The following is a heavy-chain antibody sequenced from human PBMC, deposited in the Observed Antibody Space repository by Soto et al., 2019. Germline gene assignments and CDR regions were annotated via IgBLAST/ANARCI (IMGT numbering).Heavy chain of an antibody. Sequence: QVQLVESGGGVVQPGTSLRLSCAASGFTFRSYGLHWVRRAPGKGLEWVAVISYDGSNTFYTDSVKGRFTISRDNFKNTLYPQMDSLRTEDTAVYYCAKGDLDTSMAMAFDYWGQGTLVTVSS. J-gene: IGHJ4*02. CDR3: AKGDLDTSMAMAFDY. CDR2: ISYDGSNT. CDR1: GFTFRSYG. D-gene: IGHD5-18*01. V-gene: IGHV3-30*18.